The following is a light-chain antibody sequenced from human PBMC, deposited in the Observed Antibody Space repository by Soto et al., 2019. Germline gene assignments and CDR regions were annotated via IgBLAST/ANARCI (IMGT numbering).Light chain of an antibody. Sequence: EIVMTQSPATLSVSPGERATLSCRASQSISSELAWYQQKPGQPPRLLIYSASTRATGVPARFTRSGSGSDFTLTISGLQSEDFAVSYCQQGHNWPLTFGQGTRLEI. CDR2: SAS. J-gene: IGKJ2*01. V-gene: IGKV3-15*01. CDR1: QSISSE. CDR3: QQGHNWPLT.